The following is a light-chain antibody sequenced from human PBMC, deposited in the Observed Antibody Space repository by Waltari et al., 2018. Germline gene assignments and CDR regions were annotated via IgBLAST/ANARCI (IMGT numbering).Light chain of an antibody. CDR2: RND. V-gene: IGLV1-47*01. Sequence: QSVLTQPPSASGTPGPRVTISCSGSSSNIGSNVFHWYQQVPGTTPKLLIYRNDQRPSGVPDRFSGSKSGTSASLAISGLRSEDEADYYCAAWDDKLGGRWEFGGGTKLTVL. CDR1: SSNIGSNV. CDR3: AAWDDKLGGRWE. J-gene: IGLJ2*01.